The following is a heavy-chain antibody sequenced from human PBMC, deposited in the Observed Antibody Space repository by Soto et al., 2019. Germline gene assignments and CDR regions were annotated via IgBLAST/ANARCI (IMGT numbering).Heavy chain of an antibody. D-gene: IGHD3-10*01. J-gene: IGHJ4*02. Sequence: SETLSLTCTVSGGSINSDGYYWSWIRQHPGKGLEWIGYIYYSGSTYYNPSLRSRVTISVDTSKNQFSLNLSSVTAADTAIYYCARSFRSGTWFDCWGQGTPVTVSS. CDR1: GGSINSDGYY. CDR2: IYYSGST. V-gene: IGHV4-31*03. CDR3: ARSFRSGTWFDC.